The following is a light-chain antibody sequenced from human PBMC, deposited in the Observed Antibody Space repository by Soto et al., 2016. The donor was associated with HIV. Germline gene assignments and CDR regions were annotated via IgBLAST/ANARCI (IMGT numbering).Light chain of an antibody. J-gene: IGKJ3*01. CDR1: QSINIW. Sequence: DIQMTQSPSTLSASVGDRVTITCRASQSINIWLAWYQQKPGKAPKLLIYKASSLESGVPSRFSGSGSGTEFTLTISSLQPDDFATYYCQQYNSDPFTFGPGTKVDIK. V-gene: IGKV1-5*03. CDR2: KAS. CDR3: QQYNSDPFT.